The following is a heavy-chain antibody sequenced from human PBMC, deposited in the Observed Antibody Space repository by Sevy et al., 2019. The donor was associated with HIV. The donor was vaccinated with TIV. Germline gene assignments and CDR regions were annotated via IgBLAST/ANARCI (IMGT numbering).Heavy chain of an antibody. CDR3: TRDAPYYDFWSGYYGFDY. D-gene: IGHD3-3*01. CDR1: GFTFGDYA. CDR2: IRSKAYGGTT. J-gene: IGHJ4*02. V-gene: IGHV3-49*03. Sequence: GGSLRLSCTASGFTFGDYAMSWFRQAPGKGLEWVGFIRSKAYGGTTEYAASVKGRFTISREDSKSIAYLQMNSLKTEDTAVYYCTRDAPYYDFWSGYYGFDYWGQGTLVTVSS.